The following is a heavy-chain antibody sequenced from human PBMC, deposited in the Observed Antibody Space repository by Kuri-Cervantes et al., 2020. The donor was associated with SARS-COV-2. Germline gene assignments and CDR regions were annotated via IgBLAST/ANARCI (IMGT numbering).Heavy chain of an antibody. Sequence: LSLTCATSGFTFNNYAMHWVRQAPGKGLEWVALISYDEINSYYADSVKGRFTISRDNSKNTLYLQMDSLRPEDTAMYYCAGFPEWELLPFDIWGRGTMVTVSS. CDR3: AGFPEWELLPFDI. D-gene: IGHD1-26*01. J-gene: IGHJ3*02. V-gene: IGHV3-30*03. CDR2: ISYDEINS. CDR1: GFTFNNYA.